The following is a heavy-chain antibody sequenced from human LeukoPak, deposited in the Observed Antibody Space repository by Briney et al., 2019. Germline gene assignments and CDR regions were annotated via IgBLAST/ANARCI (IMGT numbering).Heavy chain of an antibody. D-gene: IGHD1-26*01. Sequence: ASVKVSCKASGYTFTNHGITWVRQAPRQGLEWMGWVSAYNGKTNYARKFQGRVTMTTDTSSSTAYMELRSLTSDDSAVYYCAKFGSYFEGHYWGQGTLVTVSS. CDR2: VSAYNGKT. CDR1: GYTFTNHG. J-gene: IGHJ4*02. V-gene: IGHV1-18*01. CDR3: AKFGSYFEGHY.